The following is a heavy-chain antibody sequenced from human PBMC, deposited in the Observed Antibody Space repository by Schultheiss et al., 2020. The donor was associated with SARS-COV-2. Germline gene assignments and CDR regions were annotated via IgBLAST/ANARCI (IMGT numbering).Heavy chain of an antibody. CDR3: AKDPWGHSGYGLFDY. D-gene: IGHD5-12*01. CDR1: GGSISSYY. J-gene: IGHJ4*02. V-gene: IGHV4-59*01. Sequence: SETLSLTCTVSGGSISSYYWSWIRQPPGKGLEWIGYIYYSGSTNYNPSLKSRVTISVDTSKNQFSLKLSSVTAADTAVYYCAKDPWGHSGYGLFDYWGQGTLVTVSS. CDR2: IYYSGST.